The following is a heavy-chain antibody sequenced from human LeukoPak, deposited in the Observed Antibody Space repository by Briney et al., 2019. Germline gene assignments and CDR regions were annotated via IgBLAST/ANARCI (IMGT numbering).Heavy chain of an antibody. V-gene: IGHV3-43D*03. J-gene: IGHJ4*02. CDR2: ISWNGGSS. D-gene: IGHD3-10*01. Sequence: GGSLRLSCAASGFTFDDFGMHWVRQTPEKGLEWLSVISWNGGSSYYADSVKGRFTISRDNSKNSLYLQMNSLRAEDTALYYCAKDMAAYYYSSGNIDYWGQGTLVTVSS. CDR1: GFTFDDFG. CDR3: AKDMAAYYYSSGNIDY.